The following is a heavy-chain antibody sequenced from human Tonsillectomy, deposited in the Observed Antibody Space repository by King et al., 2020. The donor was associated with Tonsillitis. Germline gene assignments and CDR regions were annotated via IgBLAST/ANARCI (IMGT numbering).Heavy chain of an antibody. CDR1: GGSISSYY. CDR2: IYYSGST. Sequence: QLQESGPGLVKPSETLSLTCTVSGGSISSYYWSWIRQPPGKGLEWIGYIYYSGSTNYNPSLKSRVTISVDTYKNQFSLKLHSVTAADTAVYYCARRRRIVRGVDDAFDIWGQGTMVTVSS. V-gene: IGHV4-59*08. D-gene: IGHD3-10*01. CDR3: ARRRRIVRGVDDAFDI. J-gene: IGHJ3*02.